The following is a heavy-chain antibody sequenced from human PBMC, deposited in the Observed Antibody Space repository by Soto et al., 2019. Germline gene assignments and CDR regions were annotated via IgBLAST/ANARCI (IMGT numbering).Heavy chain of an antibody. Sequence: QVQLVQSGAEVKKPGSSVKVSCKASGGTFSSYAISWVRQAPGQGLEWMGGIIPIFGTSNYAQKFQGRVTITADESTSTAYMELSSLRSEDTAVYYCARGEGDCTNGVCYWFYFDYWGQGTLVTVSS. D-gene: IGHD2-8*01. V-gene: IGHV1-69*12. CDR3: ARGEGDCTNGVCYWFYFDY. J-gene: IGHJ4*02. CDR2: IIPIFGTS. CDR1: GGTFSSYA.